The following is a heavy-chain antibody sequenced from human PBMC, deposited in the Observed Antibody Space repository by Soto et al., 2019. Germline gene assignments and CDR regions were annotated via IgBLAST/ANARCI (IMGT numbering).Heavy chain of an antibody. D-gene: IGHD3-16*01. J-gene: IGHJ4*02. Sequence: GASVKVSCKASGGTFSTFGISWVRQAPGHGLEWMGGIIPFFGTAKYSQKFEDRISITADESTNTVYMDLRSLTSEDTAIYYCARSAPMDAGDKYYYDFWGQGALVTVSS. CDR2: IIPFFGTA. V-gene: IGHV1-69*13. CDR3: ARSAPMDAGDKYYYDF. CDR1: GGTFSTFG.